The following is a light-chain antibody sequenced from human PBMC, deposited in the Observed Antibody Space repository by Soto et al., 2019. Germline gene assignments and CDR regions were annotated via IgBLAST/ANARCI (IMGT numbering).Light chain of an antibody. CDR3: EQTNTFLPLT. J-gene: IGKJ4*01. CDR2: AAS. Sequence: DIQMTQSPSSVSASVGDRVTITCRASQGISNWLAWYQQQPGKAPKLLIYAASSLQSGVPSRFSGGGSGTHFTLIISSLQPEDFATYYYEQTNTFLPLTFGGGTKVESK. V-gene: IGKV1-12*01. CDR1: QGISNW.